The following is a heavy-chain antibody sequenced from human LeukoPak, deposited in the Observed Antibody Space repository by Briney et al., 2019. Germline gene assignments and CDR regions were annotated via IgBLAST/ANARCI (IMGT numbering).Heavy chain of an antibody. CDR3: ARDGADDGGYSYGYNYYYMDV. Sequence: ASVKVSCKASRYTFTGYYMHWVRQAPGQGLEWMGWINPNSGVTDYAQNFQGRVTMTRDTSISTAYMELSRLRSDDTAVYYCARDGADDGGYSYGYNYYYMDVWGKGTTVTISS. J-gene: IGHJ6*03. CDR2: INPNSGVT. D-gene: IGHD5-18*01. CDR1: RYTFTGYY. V-gene: IGHV1-2*02.